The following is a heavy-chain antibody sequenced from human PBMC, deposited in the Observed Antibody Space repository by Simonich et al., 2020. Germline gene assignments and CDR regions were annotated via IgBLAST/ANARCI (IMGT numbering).Heavy chain of an antibody. J-gene: IGHJ4*02. CDR1: GGSISSSSYY. V-gene: IGHV4-39*01. D-gene: IGHD6-6*01. Sequence: QLQLQESGPGLVKPSETLSLTCTVSGGSISSSSYYWGWIRQPPGKGLEWIGSNYYSGSTYYNPSLKSRVTISVDTSKNQFSLKLSSVTAADTAVYYCARWAYSSSYFDYWGQGTLVTVSS. CDR3: ARWAYSSSYFDY. CDR2: NYYSGST.